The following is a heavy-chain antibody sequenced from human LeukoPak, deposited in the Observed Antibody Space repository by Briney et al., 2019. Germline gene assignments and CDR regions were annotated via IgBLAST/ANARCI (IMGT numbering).Heavy chain of an antibody. D-gene: IGHD4-23*01. V-gene: IGHV3-48*04. CDR2: ISSSSSTI. CDR1: GFTFSSYS. J-gene: IGHJ4*02. Sequence: PGGSLRLSCAASGFTFSSYSMNWVRQAPGKGLEWVSYISSSSSTIYYADSVKGRFTISRDNAKNSLYLQMNSLRAEDTAVYYCARGDYGGNPAIFDYWGQGTLVTVSS. CDR3: ARGDYGGNPAIFDY.